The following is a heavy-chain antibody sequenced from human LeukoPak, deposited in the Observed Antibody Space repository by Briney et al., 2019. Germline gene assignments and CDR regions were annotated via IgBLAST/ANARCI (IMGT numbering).Heavy chain of an antibody. CDR2: INPNNGGT. CDR3: AREPVLYDSSGYHFDY. CDR1: GYTFTGYY. Sequence: ASVTVSCKASGYTFTGYYMHWVRQAPGQGLEWMGWINPNNGGTNYAQKFQGRVTMTRDTSISTAYMELSRLRSDDTAVYYRAREPVLYDSSGYHFDYWGQGTLVTVSS. J-gene: IGHJ4*02. V-gene: IGHV1-2*02. D-gene: IGHD3-22*01.